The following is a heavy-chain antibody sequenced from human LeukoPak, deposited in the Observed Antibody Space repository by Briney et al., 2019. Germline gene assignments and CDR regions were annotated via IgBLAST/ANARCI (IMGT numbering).Heavy chain of an antibody. J-gene: IGHJ4*02. Sequence: GASVKVSCKASGYTFTSYGISWVRQAPGQGLEWMGIINPSAGSTSYARNFQGRVTMTRDTSTSTAYMELISLRSEDTAVYYCATYTGSYYDYWGQETLVIVSS. D-gene: IGHD1-26*01. V-gene: IGHV1-46*01. CDR3: ATYTGSYYDY. CDR2: INPSAGST. CDR1: GYTFTSYG.